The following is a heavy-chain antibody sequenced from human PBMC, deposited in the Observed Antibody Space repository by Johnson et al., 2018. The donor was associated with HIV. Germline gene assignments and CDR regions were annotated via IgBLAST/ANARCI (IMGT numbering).Heavy chain of an antibody. D-gene: IGHD4-17*01. CDR3: TTAFQIMVTTGAFDI. J-gene: IGHJ3*02. CDR2: IKQDGSEK. V-gene: IGHV3-7*03. Sequence: VRQAPGKGLEWVANIKQDGSEKYYVDSVKGRFTISRDNAKNNLYLQMNSLRAEDTAVYYCTTAFQIMVTTGAFDIWGQGTMVTVSS.